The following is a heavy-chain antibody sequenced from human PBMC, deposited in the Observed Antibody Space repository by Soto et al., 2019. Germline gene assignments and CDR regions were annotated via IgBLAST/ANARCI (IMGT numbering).Heavy chain of an antibody. CDR2: IRYSGTT. V-gene: IGHV4-39*01. CDR1: GDSFSDTIYY. D-gene: IGHD6-19*01. Sequence: SETLSLTCTVSGDSFSDTIYYWGCVRQCPGKGLEWIVSIRYSGTTQSHPSLKTRVTISVDTSKNEFSLRLRSVTAADTAVYYCARHLKAVDAGMDYWGQGIPVTVSS. CDR3: ARHLKAVDAGMDY. J-gene: IGHJ4*02.